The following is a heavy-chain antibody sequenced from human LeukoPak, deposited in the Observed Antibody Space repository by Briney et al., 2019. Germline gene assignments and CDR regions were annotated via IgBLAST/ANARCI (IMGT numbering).Heavy chain of an antibody. CDR2: IIKDGSEK. CDR1: GFTFISYW. CDR3: ARDQRRFES. Sequence: PGGSLTLSCAASGFTFISYWMSGDRQAPGKGREWVADIIKDGSEKYYVDSVKGRFTISRDNAKNSLYLQMNSLRVDDTAVYYCARDQRRFESWGQGTLVTVSS. D-gene: IGHD5-24*01. J-gene: IGHJ5*01. V-gene: IGHV3-7*03.